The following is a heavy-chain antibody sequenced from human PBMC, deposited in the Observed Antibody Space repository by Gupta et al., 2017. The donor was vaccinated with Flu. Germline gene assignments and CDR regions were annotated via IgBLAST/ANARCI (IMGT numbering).Heavy chain of an antibody. CDR1: GGIFRSYA. CDR2: IIAVFNVA. CDR3: ARDPSYDGTTYYVD. Sequence: QVQLVQSGAEVKKPGSSVKVSCKASGGIFRSYAISWVRQAPGQGLEWMGTIIAVFNVAKYAQNCKGRVTITADESTTTAYMVLTSLRSEDTAIYYCARDPSYDGTTYYVDWGKGTMVTVSS. D-gene: IGHD3-22*01. V-gene: IGHV1-69*18. J-gene: IGHJ4*02.